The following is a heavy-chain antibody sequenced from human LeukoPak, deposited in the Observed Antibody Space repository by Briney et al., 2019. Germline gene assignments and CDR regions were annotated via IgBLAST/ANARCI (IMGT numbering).Heavy chain of an antibody. Sequence: PGGSLRLSCAASGFPFSTYNMNWVRQAPGKGLEWVSYISRTSRTIYYADSVKGRFTISRDNTKSSLDLQMNSLRAEDTAVYYCAVDRRQGPTVTTFSPFDYWGQGTLVTVSS. CDR1: GFPFSTYN. J-gene: IGHJ4*02. D-gene: IGHD4-17*01. V-gene: IGHV3-48*04. CDR3: AVDRRQGPTVTTFSPFDY. CDR2: ISRTSRTI.